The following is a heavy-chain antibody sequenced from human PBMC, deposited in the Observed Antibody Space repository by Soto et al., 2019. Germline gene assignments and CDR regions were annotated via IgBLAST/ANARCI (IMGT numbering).Heavy chain of an antibody. J-gene: IGHJ4*02. D-gene: IGHD6-13*01. CDR2: IYYSGST. V-gene: IGHV4-31*03. Sequence: QVQLQESGPGLVKPSQTLSLTCTVSGGSISSGGYYWSWLRQHPGKGLEWYGYIYYSGSTYYNPSLKSRVTISVDTAKNQFSLKLSSVTAADTAVYYCARGRKAAGTGYWGQGTLVTVSS. CDR1: GGSISSGGYY. CDR3: ARGRKAAGTGY.